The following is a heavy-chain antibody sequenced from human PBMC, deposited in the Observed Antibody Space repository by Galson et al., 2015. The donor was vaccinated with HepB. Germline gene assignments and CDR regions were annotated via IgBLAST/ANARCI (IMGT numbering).Heavy chain of an antibody. CDR3: ARPGYYYDSSGLLSRYYFDY. Sequence: SVKVSCKASGGTFSSYAISWVRQAPGQGLEWMGRIIPILGIANYAQKFQGRVTITADKSTSTAYMELSSLRSEDTAVYYCARPGYYYDSSGLLSRYYFDYWGQGTLVTVSS. V-gene: IGHV1-69*04. D-gene: IGHD3-22*01. CDR2: IIPILGIA. CDR1: GGTFSSYA. J-gene: IGHJ4*02.